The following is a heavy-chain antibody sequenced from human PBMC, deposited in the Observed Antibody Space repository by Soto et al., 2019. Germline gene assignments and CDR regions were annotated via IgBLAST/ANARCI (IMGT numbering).Heavy chain of an antibody. CDR2: IIPIFGTA. CDR1: GGTFSSYA. Sequence: GASVKVSCKASGGTFSSYAISWVRQAPGQGLEWMGGIIPIFGTANYAQKFQGRVTITADESTSTAYMELSSLRSEDTSVYYFARFASFYCMDVWGPGTTVTVSS. J-gene: IGHJ6*02. V-gene: IGHV1-69*13. CDR3: ARFASFYCMDV.